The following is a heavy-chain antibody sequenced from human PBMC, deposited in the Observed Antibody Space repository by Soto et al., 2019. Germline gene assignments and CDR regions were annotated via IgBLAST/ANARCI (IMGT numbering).Heavy chain of an antibody. CDR1: GGSVSSGSYY. CDR3: ARDKITGLFDY. CDR2: IYYSGST. J-gene: IGHJ4*02. V-gene: IGHV4-61*01. D-gene: IGHD2-8*02. Sequence: SETLSLTCTVSGGSVSSGSYYWSWIRQPPGKGLEWIGYIYYSGSTNYNPSLKSRVTISVDTSKNQFSLKLSSVAAADAAVYYCARDKITGLFDYWGQGTLVTVSS.